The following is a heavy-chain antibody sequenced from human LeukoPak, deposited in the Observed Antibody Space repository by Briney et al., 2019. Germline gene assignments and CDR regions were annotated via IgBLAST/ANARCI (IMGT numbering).Heavy chain of an antibody. V-gene: IGHV3-23*01. CDR3: TRPEAYCGGDCYFPGGFVP. Sequence: GGSLRLSCAASGFTFSSYGMTWVRQAPGKGLEWVSAISGGSGGTYYADSVKGRFTISRDNAKNSLSLQMNSLRAEDTAVYYCTRPEAYCGGDCYFPGGFVPWGQGTLVTVSS. CDR1: GFTFSSYG. J-gene: IGHJ5*02. D-gene: IGHD2-21*02. CDR2: ISGGSGGT.